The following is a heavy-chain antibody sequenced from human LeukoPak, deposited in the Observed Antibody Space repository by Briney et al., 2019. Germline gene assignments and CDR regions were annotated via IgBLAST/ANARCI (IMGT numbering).Heavy chain of an antibody. CDR2: IYSGGST. CDR3: ARAPLVSYCGGDCYFDY. Sequence: GGSLRLSCAASGITVSSNYMSWVRQAPGKGLEWVSVIYSGGSTYYADSVKGRFTISRDNSKNTLYLQMNSLRAEDTAVYYCARAPLVSYCGGDCYFDYWGQGTLVTVSS. V-gene: IGHV3-53*01. D-gene: IGHD2-21*02. CDR1: GITVSSNY. J-gene: IGHJ4*02.